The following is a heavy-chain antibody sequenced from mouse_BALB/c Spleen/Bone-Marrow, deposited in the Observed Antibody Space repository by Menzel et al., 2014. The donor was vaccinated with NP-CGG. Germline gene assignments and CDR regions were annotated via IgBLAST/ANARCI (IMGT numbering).Heavy chain of an antibody. CDR1: GFAFSGYW. J-gene: IGHJ4*01. CDR2: INPESSTI. V-gene: IGHV4-1*02. CDR3: AKHYYYGYLDY. Sequence: EVKLMESGGGLVQPGGSLKLSCAVSGFAFSGYWMSWVRQAPGRGLEWIGEINPESSTINYTQSLKDKFSITRDNTKNTLCLQMSKERSEDTALYYCAKHYYYGYLDYWGQGTSVTVSS. D-gene: IGHD1-2*01.